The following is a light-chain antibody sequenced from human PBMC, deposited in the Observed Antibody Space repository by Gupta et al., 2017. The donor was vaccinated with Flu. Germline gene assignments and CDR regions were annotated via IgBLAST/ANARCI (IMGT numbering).Light chain of an antibody. V-gene: IGKV3-11*01. CDR3: QQRSNRRT. J-gene: IGKJ4*01. Sequence: IVLTQSPATLSLSPGERATLSCRASQSVSSYLAWYQQKPGQAPRLLIYDASNRATGIPDRFSGSGSGTDFTLTSSSLEPEDFAVYYCQQRSNRRTFGGGTKVEIK. CDR1: QSVSSY. CDR2: DAS.